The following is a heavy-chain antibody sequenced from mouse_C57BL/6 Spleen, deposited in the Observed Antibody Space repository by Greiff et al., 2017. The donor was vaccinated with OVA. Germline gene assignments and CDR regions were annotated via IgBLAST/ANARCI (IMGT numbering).Heavy chain of an antibody. V-gene: IGHV1-84*01. D-gene: IGHD2-10*01. CDR3: ARAFYGNYPYFDY. CDR1: GYTFTDYY. CDR2: IYPGSGNT. Sequence: LMESGPELVKPGASVKISCKASGYTFTDYYINWVKQRPGQGLEWIGWIYPGSGNTKYNEKFKGKATLTVDTSSSTAYMQLSSLTSEDSAVYVCARAFYGNYPYFDYWGQGTTLTVSS. J-gene: IGHJ2*01.